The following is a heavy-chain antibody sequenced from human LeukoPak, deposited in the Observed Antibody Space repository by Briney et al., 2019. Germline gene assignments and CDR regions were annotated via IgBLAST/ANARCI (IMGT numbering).Heavy chain of an antibody. V-gene: IGHV5-51*01. CDR3: ARRGVLSVGGGWSYYFDY. J-gene: IGHJ4*02. Sequence: GESLKISCKGSGYTFTNYWIVWVRQMPGKGLEWMGIVYPGDSDSRYSPSFQGQVTISADKSNNTAYLQWSSLKASDTAMYYCARRGVLSVGGGWSYYFDYWGQGTLVTVSS. CDR2: VYPGDSDS. D-gene: IGHD6-19*01. CDR1: GYTFTNYW.